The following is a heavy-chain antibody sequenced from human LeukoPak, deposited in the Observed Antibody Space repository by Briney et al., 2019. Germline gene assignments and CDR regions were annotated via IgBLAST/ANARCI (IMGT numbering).Heavy chain of an antibody. Sequence: PSETLPLTCTVSGGSIRSSYYYWGWIRQPPGKGLEWIGSIYDSGSTYYNPSLKSRVTISVDTSKNQFSLHLNSVTPEDTAVYYCARRLTQYDCFDPWGQGILVTVSS. D-gene: IGHD2-2*01. CDR1: GGSIRSSYYY. CDR2: IYDSGST. CDR3: ARRLTQYDCFDP. V-gene: IGHV4-39*01. J-gene: IGHJ5*02.